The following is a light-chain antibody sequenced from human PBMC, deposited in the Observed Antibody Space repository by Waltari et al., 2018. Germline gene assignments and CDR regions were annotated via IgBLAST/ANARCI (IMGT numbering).Light chain of an antibody. CDR1: SSDIGRFNY. Sequence: QSALSQPASVSGSPGQSLPISRTGTSSDIGRFNYVSWYQHHPGKAPKLMIFDVNNRPSGVSNRFSGSKSGNTASLTISGLQAEDEADYYCSSYTTTSSLLVVFGGGTKLTVL. V-gene: IGLV2-14*03. CDR3: SSYTTTSSLLVV. CDR2: DVN. J-gene: IGLJ2*01.